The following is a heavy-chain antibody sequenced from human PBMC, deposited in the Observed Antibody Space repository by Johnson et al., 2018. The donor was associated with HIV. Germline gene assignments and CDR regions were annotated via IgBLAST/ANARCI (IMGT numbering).Heavy chain of an antibody. V-gene: IGHV3-11*01. J-gene: IGHJ3*02. D-gene: IGHD5-12*01. CDR2: ITGSGTTI. Sequence: QVQLVESGGGLVKPGGSLRLSCAASGFIFSDYYMNWIRQAPGKGLEWVSYITGSGTTIYYAASVKGRFTIARDNAKNSLYLQMNSLRAEDTALYYCARLRGYSGYDSFDIWGQGAMVTVSS. CDR3: ARLRGYSGYDSFDI. CDR1: GFIFSDYY.